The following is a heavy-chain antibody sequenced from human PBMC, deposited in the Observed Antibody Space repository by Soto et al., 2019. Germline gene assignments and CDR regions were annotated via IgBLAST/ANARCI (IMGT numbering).Heavy chain of an antibody. CDR1: GGSIYTGGFY. Sequence: PSKTLSLTCTVSGGSIYTGGFYWSWIRQLPGKGLEWLGYIYYTGGTQYTPSLKSRLTISTDTSDNQFSLRLTSVTAADTAVYYCATSLVTSRTRVDYWGQGTLVTVSS. V-gene: IGHV4-31*02. CDR2: IYYTGGT. J-gene: IGHJ4*02. D-gene: IGHD1-26*01. CDR3: ATSLVTSRTRVDY.